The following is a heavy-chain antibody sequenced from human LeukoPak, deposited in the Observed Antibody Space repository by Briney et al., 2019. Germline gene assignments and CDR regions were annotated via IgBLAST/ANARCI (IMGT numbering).Heavy chain of an antibody. V-gene: IGHV3-30*02. J-gene: IGHJ6*03. CDR3: AKDKGYSYYYMDV. D-gene: IGHD5-18*01. CDR2: IRYDGGNK. CDR1: GFTFSSYG. Sequence: GGSLRLSCAASGFTFSSYGMHWVRQAPGKGLEWVAFIRYDGGNKYYADSVKGRFTISRDNSKNTLYLQMNSLRAEDTAVYYCAKDKGYSYYYMDVWGKGTTVTVSS.